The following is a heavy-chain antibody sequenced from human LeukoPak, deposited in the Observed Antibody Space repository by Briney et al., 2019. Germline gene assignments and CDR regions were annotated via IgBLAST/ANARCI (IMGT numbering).Heavy chain of an antibody. Sequence: ASVKVSCKASGYTFTGYYMHWVRQAPGQGLEWMGWINPNSGGTNYAQKFQGRVTMTRDTSISTAYMELSRLRSDDTAVYYCARSVCGDCLDYYFDYWGQGTLVTVSS. CDR3: ARSVCGDCLDYYFDY. D-gene: IGHD2-21*02. CDR1: GYTFTGYY. V-gene: IGHV1-2*02. CDR2: INPNSGGT. J-gene: IGHJ4*02.